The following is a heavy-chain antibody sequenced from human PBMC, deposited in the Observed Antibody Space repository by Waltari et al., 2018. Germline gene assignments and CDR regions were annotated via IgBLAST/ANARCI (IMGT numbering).Heavy chain of an antibody. CDR1: GFTFSSYA. Sequence: VQLLESGGGLVQPGGSLRLSCAASGFTFSSYAMSWVRQAPGKGLEWMGWMNPNSGNTGYAQKFQGRVTITRNTSISTAYMELSSLRSEDTAVYYCARGDREGFDYWGQGTLVTVSS. J-gene: IGHJ4*02. V-gene: IGHV1-8*03. CDR2: MNPNSGNT. D-gene: IGHD1-26*01. CDR3: ARGDREGFDY.